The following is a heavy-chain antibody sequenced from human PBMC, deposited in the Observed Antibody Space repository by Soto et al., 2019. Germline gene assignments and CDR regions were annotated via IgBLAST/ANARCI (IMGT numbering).Heavy chain of an antibody. J-gene: IGHJ6*02. CDR1: GGTFSGYA. D-gene: IGHD5-18*01. CDR2: IIPIFGTA. CDR3: ARDVGDTAMVGDYYGMDV. V-gene: IGHV1-69*13. Sequence: SVTVSCKASGGTFSGYAISWVRQAPGQGLEWMGGIIPIFGTANYAQKFQGRVTITADESTSTAYMELSSQRSEDTAVYYCARDVGDTAMVGDYYGMDVWGQGTTVTVSS.